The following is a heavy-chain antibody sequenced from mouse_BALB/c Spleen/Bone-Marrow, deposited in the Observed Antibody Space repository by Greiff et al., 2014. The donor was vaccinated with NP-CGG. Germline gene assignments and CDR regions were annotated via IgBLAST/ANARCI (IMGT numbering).Heavy chain of an antibody. V-gene: IGHV1-54*01. J-gene: IGHJ2*01. D-gene: IGHD3-2*01. Sequence: VQLQQSGAELVRPGTSVKVSCKASGYAFTNYLIEWVKQRPGQGLEWIGVINPGSGGANYNEKFKGKATLTADKSSSTAYMQLSSLTSDDSAVYFCVREWTARAVDYWGQGTTLTVSS. CDR3: VREWTARAVDY. CDR1: GYAFTNYL. CDR2: INPGSGGA.